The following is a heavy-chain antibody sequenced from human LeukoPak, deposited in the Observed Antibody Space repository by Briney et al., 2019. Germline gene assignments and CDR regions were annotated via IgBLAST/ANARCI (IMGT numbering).Heavy chain of an antibody. D-gene: IGHD3-10*02. CDR2: IIPIFGTA. Sequence: SVKVSCKASGGTFSSYAISWVRQAPGQGLEWMGGIIPIFGTANYAQKFQGRVTIAADESTSTAYMELSSLRSEDTAVYYCAKGVWGVTHFDYWGQGTLVTVSS. J-gene: IGHJ4*02. V-gene: IGHV1-69*01. CDR3: AKGVWGVTHFDY. CDR1: GGTFSSYA.